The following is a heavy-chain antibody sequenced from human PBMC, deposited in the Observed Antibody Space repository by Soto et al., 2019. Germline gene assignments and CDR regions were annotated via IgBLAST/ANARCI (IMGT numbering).Heavy chain of an antibody. CDR2: IYATGTT. D-gene: IGHD1-1*01. J-gene: IGHJ5*02. CDR3: VRDGTKTLRDWFDP. CDR1: GASISGFY. Sequence: SETLSLTCTVSGASISGFYWSWIRKSAGKGLEWIGRIYATGTTDYNPSLKGRVMMSVDTSKKQFSLKLRSVTAADTAVYYCVRDGTKTLRDWFDPWGQGISVTVSS. V-gene: IGHV4-4*07.